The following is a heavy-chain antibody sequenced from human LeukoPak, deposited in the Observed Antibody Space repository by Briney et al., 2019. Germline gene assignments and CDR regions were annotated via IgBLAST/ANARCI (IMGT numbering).Heavy chain of an antibody. D-gene: IGHD5-24*01. V-gene: IGHV4-59*08. CDR2: IYYSGST. CDR1: GGSMSSYY. J-gene: IGHJ4*02. Sequence: PPETVSLTCTVSGGSMSSYYWSWIRQPPGKGLEWIGYIYYSGSTKYNPSLKSRVTISVDTSKNQFSLKLSSVTAADTAVYYCARGARAGYNLEPFDYWGQGTLVTVSS. CDR3: ARGARAGYNLEPFDY.